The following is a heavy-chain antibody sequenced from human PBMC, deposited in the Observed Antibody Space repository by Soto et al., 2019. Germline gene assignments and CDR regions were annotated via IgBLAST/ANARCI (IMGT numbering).Heavy chain of an antibody. CDR1: GYSFTSYW. J-gene: IGHJ3*02. D-gene: IGHD3-3*01. CDR3: ARPNDFWSGSHAFDI. Sequence: TGESLKISCKGSGYSFTSYWIGWVRQMPGKGLEWMGIIYPGDSDTRYSPSFQGQVTISADKSISTAYLQWSSLKASDTAMYYCARPNDFWSGSHAFDIWGQGTMVTVSS. V-gene: IGHV5-51*01. CDR2: IYPGDSDT.